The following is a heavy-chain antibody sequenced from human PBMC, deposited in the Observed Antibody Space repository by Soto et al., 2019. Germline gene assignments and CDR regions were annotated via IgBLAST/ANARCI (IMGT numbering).Heavy chain of an antibody. CDR3: AKERLGRGADY. V-gene: IGHV3-13*01. CDR1: GFTISTYD. Sequence: EVQLVESGGGLVQPGGSLRLSCAASGFTISTYDMHWVRQVTGKGLEWVSGIAAAGDIFYFGSVKGRFTISRENAKNSLYLQMNSLRAEDTAIYYCAKERLGRGADYWGQGALVTVTS. J-gene: IGHJ4*02. CDR2: IAAAGDI.